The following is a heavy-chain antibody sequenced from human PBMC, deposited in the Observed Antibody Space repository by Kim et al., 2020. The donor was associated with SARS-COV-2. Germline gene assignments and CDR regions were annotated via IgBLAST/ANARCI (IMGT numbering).Heavy chain of an antibody. Sequence: SETLSLTCTVSSDSFSAYYWSWIRHLPGKGLEWIGYIFYGGDTNYNPSLRSRVTISWDTSTNQFSLDQIYVTDADTAVSYCARSEGRASWHQFDYWGQG. CDR2: IFYGGDT. J-gene: IGHJ4*02. CDR1: SDSFSAYY. CDR3: ARSEGRASWHQFDY. V-gene: IGHV4-59*01.